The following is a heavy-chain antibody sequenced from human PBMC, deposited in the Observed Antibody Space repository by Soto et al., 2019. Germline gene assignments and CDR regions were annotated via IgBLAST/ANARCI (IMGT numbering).Heavy chain of an antibody. D-gene: IGHD2-2*01. CDR1: GFTFSSYS. Sequence: GGSLRLSCAASGFTFSSYSMNWVRQAPGKGLEWVSSISSSSSYIYYADSVKGRFTISRDNAKNSLYLQMNSLRAEDTAVYYCASFLDIVVVTDDTKPYYYYGMDVWGQGTTVTVSS. J-gene: IGHJ6*02. V-gene: IGHV3-21*01. CDR3: ASFLDIVVVTDDTKPYYYYGMDV. CDR2: ISSSSSYI.